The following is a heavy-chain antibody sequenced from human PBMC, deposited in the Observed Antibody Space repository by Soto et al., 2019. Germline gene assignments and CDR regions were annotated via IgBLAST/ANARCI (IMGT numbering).Heavy chain of an antibody. J-gene: IGHJ4*02. CDR2: IIPIFGTA. V-gene: IGHV1-69*13. D-gene: IGHD3-22*01. CDR3: ARETLLYDSSGLDY. Sequence: GASVKVSCKASGGTVSSYAISWVRQAPGQGLEWMGGIIPIFGTANYAQKFQGRVTITADESTSTAYMELSSLRSEDTAVYYCARETLLYDSSGLDYWFQGTLVTVSS. CDR1: GGTVSSYA.